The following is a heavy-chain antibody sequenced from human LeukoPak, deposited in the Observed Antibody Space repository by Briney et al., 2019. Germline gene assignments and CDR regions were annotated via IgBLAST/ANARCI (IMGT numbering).Heavy chain of an antibody. V-gene: IGHV3-30*02. CDR3: ARVRRWLQYPDY. D-gene: IGHD5-24*01. CDR2: IQNDGSNT. J-gene: IGHJ4*02. CDR1: GFTFSDYG. Sequence: GGSLRLSCAASGFTFSDYGMNWVRQTPGKGLEWLAFIQNDGSNTFYADSVKGRFTISRDNSKNTLYLQMTSLRAEDTAVYYCARVRRWLQYPDYWGQGTLVTVSS.